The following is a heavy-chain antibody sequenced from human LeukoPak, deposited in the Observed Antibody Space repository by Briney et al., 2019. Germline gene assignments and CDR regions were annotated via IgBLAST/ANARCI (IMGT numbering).Heavy chain of an antibody. CDR3: ARDSVLGLTVSWFDP. J-gene: IGHJ5*02. V-gene: IGHV3-30*04. CDR2: ISYDGSNK. Sequence: GGSLRLSCAASGFTFSSYAMHWVRQAPGKGLEWVAVISYDGSNKYYADSVKGRFTISRDNSKNTLYLQMNSLRAEDTAVCYCARDSVLGLTVSWFDPWGQGTLVTVSS. D-gene: IGHD4-11*01. CDR1: GFTFSSYA.